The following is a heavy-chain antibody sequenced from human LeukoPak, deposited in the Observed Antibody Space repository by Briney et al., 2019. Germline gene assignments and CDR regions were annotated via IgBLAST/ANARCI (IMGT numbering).Heavy chain of an antibody. CDR1: GASISSSSFY. D-gene: IGHD2-15*01. V-gene: IGHV4-39*01. J-gene: IGHJ4*02. CDR3: ARPPLCRGGTCNDY. Sequence: SETLSLTCTVSGASISSSSFYWGWIRQPPGKGLEWIGSINYRGSTHYNPSLKSRVTISVDPSNNLFSLKLTSMTAADTAVYYCARPPLCRGGTCNDYWGQGTLVTVSS. CDR2: INYRGST.